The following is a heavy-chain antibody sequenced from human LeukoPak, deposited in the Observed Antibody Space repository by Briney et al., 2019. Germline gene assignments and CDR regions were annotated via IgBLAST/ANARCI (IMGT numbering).Heavy chain of an antibody. D-gene: IGHD2-15*01. CDR3: ARPFSGYYYMDV. J-gene: IGHJ6*03. CDR1: GFTFSSYW. V-gene: IGHV3-74*01. Sequence: PSGVSLRLSCAASGFTFSSYWMHWVRQAPGKGLVWVSRINSDGSSTSYADSVKGRFTISRDNAKNTLYLQMNSLRAEDTAVYYCARPFSGYYYMDVWGKGTTVTVSS. CDR2: INSDGSST.